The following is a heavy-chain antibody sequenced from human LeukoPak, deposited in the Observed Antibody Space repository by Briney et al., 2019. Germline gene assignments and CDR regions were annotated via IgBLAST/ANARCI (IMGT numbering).Heavy chain of an antibody. V-gene: IGHV3-7*03. J-gene: IGHJ5*02. D-gene: IGHD6-13*01. Sequence: GGSLRLSCAASEFTFSSYWMHWVRQAPGKGLEWVANIELDGREKYYVDSVKGRFTISRDNAKKSLYLQMNSLRAEDTAVYYCARGSSSWSYRFWFDPWGQGTLVTVSS. CDR3: ARGSSSWSYRFWFDP. CDR1: EFTFSSYW. CDR2: IELDGREK.